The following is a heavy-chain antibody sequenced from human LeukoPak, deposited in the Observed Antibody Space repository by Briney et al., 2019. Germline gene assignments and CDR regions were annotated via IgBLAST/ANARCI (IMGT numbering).Heavy chain of an antibody. CDR2: IYYSGST. Sequence: PSETLSLPCTVSGGSISSSSYYWGWIRQPPGKGLEWIGSIYYSGSTYYNPSLKSRVTISVDTSKNQFSLKPSSVTAADTAVYYCARYYYGSGSYYTHWGQGTLVTVSS. D-gene: IGHD3-10*01. CDR1: GGSISSSSYY. V-gene: IGHV4-39*07. CDR3: ARYYYGSGSYYTH. J-gene: IGHJ4*02.